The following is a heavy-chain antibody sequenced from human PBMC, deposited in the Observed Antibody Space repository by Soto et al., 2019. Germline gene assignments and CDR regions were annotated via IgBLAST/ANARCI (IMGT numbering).Heavy chain of an antibody. Sequence: PSETLSLTCTVSGGSISSSSYYWGWIRQPPGKGLEWIGSIYYSGSTYYNPSLKSRVTISVDTSKNQFSLKLSSVTAADTAVYYCARRFGESYDFWSGYPYLHEDYYYGMDVWGQGTTVTVSS. CDR3: ARRFGESYDFWSGYPYLHEDYYYGMDV. CDR2: IYYSGST. V-gene: IGHV4-39*01. D-gene: IGHD3-3*01. J-gene: IGHJ6*02. CDR1: GGSISSSSYY.